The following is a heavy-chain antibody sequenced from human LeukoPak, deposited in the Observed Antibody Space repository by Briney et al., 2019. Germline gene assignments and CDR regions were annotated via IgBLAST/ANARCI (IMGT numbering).Heavy chain of an antibody. D-gene: IGHD5-12*01. Sequence: GGSLRLSCAASGFTFSSYEMNWVRQAPGKGLEWVSYISSSGSTIYYADSVKGRFTISRDNAKNSLYLQMNSLRAEDTAVYYCARVSGHSGYDYGEGYFDYWGQGTLVTVSS. CDR1: GFTFSSYE. CDR2: ISSSGSTI. V-gene: IGHV3-48*03. J-gene: IGHJ4*02. CDR3: ARVSGHSGYDYGEGYFDY.